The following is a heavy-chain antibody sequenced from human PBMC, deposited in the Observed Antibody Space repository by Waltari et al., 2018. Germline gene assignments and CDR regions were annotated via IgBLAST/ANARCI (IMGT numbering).Heavy chain of an antibody. CDR3: ARPNLPTYSYLGYFDL. Sequence: EVQLVESGGGLVQPGRSLRLSCAASGFPFDDYAMHWFRQAPGKGREWVSGISWNSGSIGYADSVKGRFTISRDNAKNSLYLQMNSLRAEDTALYYCARPNLPTYSYLGYFDLWGRGTLVTVSS. CDR2: ISWNSGSI. J-gene: IGHJ2*01. D-gene: IGHD5-18*01. V-gene: IGHV3-9*01. CDR1: GFPFDDYA.